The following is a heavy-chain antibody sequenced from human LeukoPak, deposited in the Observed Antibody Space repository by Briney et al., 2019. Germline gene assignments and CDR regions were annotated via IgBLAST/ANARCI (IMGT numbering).Heavy chain of an antibody. J-gene: IGHJ4*02. V-gene: IGHV4-59*01. CDR2: IYYSGST. Sequence: PSETLSLTCTVSGGSISSYYWSWIRQPPGKGLEWIGYIYYSGSTNYNPSLKSRVTISVDTSKNQFSLKLSSVTAADTAVYYCARGGVGGARFDYWGQGTLVTVSS. CDR3: ARGGVGGARFDY. D-gene: IGHD3-10*01. CDR1: GGSISSYY.